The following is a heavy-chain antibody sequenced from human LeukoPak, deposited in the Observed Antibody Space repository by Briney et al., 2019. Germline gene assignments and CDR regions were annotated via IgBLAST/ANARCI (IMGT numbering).Heavy chain of an antibody. J-gene: IGHJ4*02. CDR1: GGSFSGYY. Sequence: SETLSLTCAVYGGSFSGYYWSWIRQPPGKGLEWIEEINHSGSTNYNPSLKSRVTISVDTSKNQFSLKLSSVTAADTAVYYCASLYSGSYTLFDYWGQGTLVTVSS. CDR2: INHSGST. CDR3: ASLYSGSYTLFDY. V-gene: IGHV4-34*01. D-gene: IGHD1-26*01.